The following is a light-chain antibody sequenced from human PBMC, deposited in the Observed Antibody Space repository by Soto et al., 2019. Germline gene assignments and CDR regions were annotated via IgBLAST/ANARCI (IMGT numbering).Light chain of an antibody. CDR2: EVS. J-gene: IGLJ2*01. CDR1: SRDVGGYNY. V-gene: IGLV2-14*01. CDR3: SSYVNYNTFVV. Sequence: QSALTQPASVSGSPGQSITISCTGTSRDVGGYNYVSWLQQHPGKAPKVIITEVSNRPSGVSNRFSGSKSGNTASLTISGLQAEDEADYYCSSYVNYNTFVVFGGGTKVTVL.